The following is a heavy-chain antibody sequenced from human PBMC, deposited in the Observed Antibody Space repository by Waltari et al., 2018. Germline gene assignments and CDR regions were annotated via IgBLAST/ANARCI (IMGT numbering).Heavy chain of an antibody. CDR2: MNPNIGNT. D-gene: IGHD4-17*01. CDR1: GYTFTRYD. V-gene: IGHV1-8*03. Sequence: QVQLVQSGAEVKKPGASVKVSCKASGYTFTRYDINWVRKATGQGLEVMGWMNPNIGNTGYEQKFQGRVTITTNTSISTAYMELSSLRSEDTAVYYCARGDYPYWYFDLWGRGTLVTVSS. CDR3: ARGDYPYWYFDL. J-gene: IGHJ2*01.